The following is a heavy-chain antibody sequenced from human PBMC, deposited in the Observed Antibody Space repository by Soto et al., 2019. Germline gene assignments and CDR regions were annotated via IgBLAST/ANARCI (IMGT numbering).Heavy chain of an antibody. D-gene: IGHD6-19*01. CDR1: GGSISSGGYY. J-gene: IGHJ4*02. Sequence: SETLSLTCTVSGGSISSGGYYWSWIRQHPGKGLEWIGYIYYSGSTYYNPSLKSRVTISVDTSKNQFSLKLSSVTAADTAVYYCARYRSSGWFFDYWGQGTLVTVSS. CDR3: ARYRSSGWFFDY. CDR2: IYYSGST. V-gene: IGHV4-31*03.